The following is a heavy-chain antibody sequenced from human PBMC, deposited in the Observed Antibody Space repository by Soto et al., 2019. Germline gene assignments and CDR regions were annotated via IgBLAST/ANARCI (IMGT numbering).Heavy chain of an antibody. CDR2: IIPIFGTA. V-gene: IGHV1-69*13. CDR3: ARVGGYRGHFDY. CDR1: GGTFSSYA. D-gene: IGHD1-26*01. J-gene: IGHJ4*02. Sequence: SVKVSCKASGGTFSSYAISWVRQAPGQGLEWMGGIIPIFGTANYAQKFQGRVTITADESTSTAYMELSSLRSEDTAVYYCARVGGYRGHFDYWGQGTLVTVSS.